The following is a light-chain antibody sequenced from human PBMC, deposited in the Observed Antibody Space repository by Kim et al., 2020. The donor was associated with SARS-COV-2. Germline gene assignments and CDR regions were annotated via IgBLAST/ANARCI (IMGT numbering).Light chain of an antibody. CDR2: DVA. CDR3: SSYTSSSTLL. Sequence: GQSITISCTGTSSDVGGYNFVSWYQQHPGKPPKLMIYDVANRPSGVSNRFSGSKSGNTASLTISGLQPEDEADYYCSSYTSSSTLLFGGGTQLTVL. CDR1: SSDVGGYNF. V-gene: IGLV2-14*03. J-gene: IGLJ2*01.